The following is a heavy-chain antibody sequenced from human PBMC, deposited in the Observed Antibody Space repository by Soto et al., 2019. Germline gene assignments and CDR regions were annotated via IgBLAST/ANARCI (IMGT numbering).Heavy chain of an antibody. CDR3: VSPFISGTLNPEFFQL. Sequence: GGTPGISCAAYGLTFSSYAMSWVRQAPGKGLEWVSAISGSGGSTYYADSVKGRFTISRDNSKNTLYLQMNSLRAEDTAVYYCVSPFISGTLNPEFFQLCGQGTFVTV. V-gene: IGHV3-23*01. J-gene: IGHJ1*01. CDR2: ISGSGGST. CDR1: GLTFSSYA. D-gene: IGHD1-7*01.